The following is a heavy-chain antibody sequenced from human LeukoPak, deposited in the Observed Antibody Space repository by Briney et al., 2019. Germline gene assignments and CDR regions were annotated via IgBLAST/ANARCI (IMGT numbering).Heavy chain of an antibody. CDR1: GGFNTHYY. V-gene: IGHV4-59*01. J-gene: IGHJ4*02. Sequence: SEPLSLTCSVSGGFNTHYYWTWIRQPPGKGLELIGYIYHSGSTNYNPSLNSRVTISVDTSKNHFSLKLSSVTAADTAVYYCARGQWLPVYDFWGQGILVTVSS. CDR2: IYHSGST. CDR3: ARGQWLPVYDF. D-gene: IGHD3-22*01.